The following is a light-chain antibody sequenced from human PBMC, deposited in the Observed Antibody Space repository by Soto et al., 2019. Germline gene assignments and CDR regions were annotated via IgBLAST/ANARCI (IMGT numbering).Light chain of an antibody. V-gene: IGKV1-5*03. CDR3: QQYSRNPLT. CDR1: QSVSSW. CDR2: KAS. J-gene: IGKJ4*01. Sequence: DIQMTESPSTLSAPVGDRVTITCRASQSVSSWLAWYQQKPGEVPTLLIYKASSLESGVPSRVSGSGSGTEFTLTISSLQPDDSLTYDCQQYSRNPLTCGRGTKVEIK.